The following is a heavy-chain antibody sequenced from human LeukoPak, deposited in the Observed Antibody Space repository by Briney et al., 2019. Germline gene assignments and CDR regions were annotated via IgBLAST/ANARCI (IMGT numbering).Heavy chain of an antibody. CDR1: GRSVYTSDYY. V-gene: IGHV4-39*07. CDR3: ARVFDS. CDR2: IFYTGKP. J-gene: IGHJ4*02. Sequence: SETLSLICTVSGRSVYTSDYYWGWVRQPPGKGPEWIGDIFYTGKPNNSPSLKSRASISIDTSKNQFSLKPTSVTASDTAVYYCARVFDSWGQGTLVTVSS.